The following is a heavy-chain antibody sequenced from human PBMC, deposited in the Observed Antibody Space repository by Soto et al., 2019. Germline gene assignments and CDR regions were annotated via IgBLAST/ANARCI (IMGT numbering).Heavy chain of an antibody. V-gene: IGHV3-30*18. D-gene: IGHD3-10*01. Sequence: PGGSLRLSCAASGFTFSSYGMHWVRQAPGKGLEWVAVISYDGSNKYYADSVKGRFTISRDNSKNTLYLQMNSLRAEDTAVYYCAKGITMVRGVLYYYYGMDVWGQGTTVTVS. CDR1: GFTFSSYG. CDR3: AKGITMVRGVLYYYYGMDV. J-gene: IGHJ6*02. CDR2: ISYDGSNK.